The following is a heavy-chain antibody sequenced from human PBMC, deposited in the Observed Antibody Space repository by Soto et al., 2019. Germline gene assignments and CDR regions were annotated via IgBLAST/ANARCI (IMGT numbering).Heavy chain of an antibody. V-gene: IGHV4-59*02. CDR2: IYHNGIT. CDR1: GASVTSYY. CDR3: AREDHIGGYYFDY. D-gene: IGHD3-16*01. Sequence: QVQLQESGPGLVKSSETLSLTCTVSGASVTSYYWSWIRQPPGKGLEWIGDIYHNGITKYNPSLKRRITISVDTSKNQFTLKLSSVTAADTAVYYCAREDHIGGYYFDYWGQGTLVTVSS. J-gene: IGHJ4*02.